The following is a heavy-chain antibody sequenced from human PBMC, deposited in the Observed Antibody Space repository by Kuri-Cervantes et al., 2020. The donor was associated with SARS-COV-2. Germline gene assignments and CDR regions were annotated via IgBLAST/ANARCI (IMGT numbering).Heavy chain of an antibody. CDR1: GFTFSDYY. Sequence: GESLKTSCAASGFTFSDYYMDWVRQAPGKGLEWVARMRKKVNNYSTEYAASVKGRFTISRHESQNSLDLQMNSLKTEDTAVYYCARDLGNGDYFMGDWGQGTLVTVSS. CDR2: MRKKVNNYST. D-gene: IGHD4-17*01. J-gene: IGHJ4*02. CDR3: ARDLGNGDYFMGD. V-gene: IGHV3-72*01.